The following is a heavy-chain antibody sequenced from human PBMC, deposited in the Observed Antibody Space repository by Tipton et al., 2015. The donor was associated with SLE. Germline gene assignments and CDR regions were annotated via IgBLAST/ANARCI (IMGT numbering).Heavy chain of an antibody. CDR3: ARGGQWEPRGLDY. D-gene: IGHD1-26*01. J-gene: IGHJ4*02. CDR1: GFTFPGFW. CDR2: IRQDGSEK. V-gene: IGHV3-7*01. Sequence: SLRLSCAASGFTFPGFWMNWVRQAPGKGLEWVANIRQDGSEKHYVDSVKGRFTVSRDNARNSFFVQMNSLRVEDTGIYYCARGGQWEPRGLDYWGQGTLVTVSS.